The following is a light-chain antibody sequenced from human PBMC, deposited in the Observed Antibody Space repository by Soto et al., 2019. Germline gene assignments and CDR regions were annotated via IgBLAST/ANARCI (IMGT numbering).Light chain of an antibody. CDR1: QSIRSY. Sequence: DIQMTQSPSSLSASVGDRVTITCRASQSIRSYLNWYQQKPGKAPNLLIYAASSLQSGVPSRFSGSGSGTDFTLSITSLQPEDSATYDCQQSYTTPNTFGQGTRLEI. J-gene: IGKJ2*01. CDR2: AAS. CDR3: QQSYTTPNT. V-gene: IGKV1-39*01.